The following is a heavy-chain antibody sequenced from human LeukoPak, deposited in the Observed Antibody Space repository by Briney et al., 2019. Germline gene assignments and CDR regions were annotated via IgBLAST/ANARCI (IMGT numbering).Heavy chain of an antibody. Sequence: PSETLSLTCTVSGGSISSYYWSWIRQPPGKGLEWIGYIYYSGSTYYNPSLKSRVTISVDTSKNQFSLKLSSVTAADTAVYYCAREEGYCSGGSCYNWFDPWGQGTLVTVSS. D-gene: IGHD2-15*01. J-gene: IGHJ5*02. CDR3: AREEGYCSGGSCYNWFDP. CDR1: GGSISSYY. V-gene: IGHV4-59*12. CDR2: IYYSGST.